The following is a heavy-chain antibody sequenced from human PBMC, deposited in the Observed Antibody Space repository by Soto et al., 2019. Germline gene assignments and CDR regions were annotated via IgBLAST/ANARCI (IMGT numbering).Heavy chain of an antibody. Sequence: PSETLSLTCAVYGGSFSGYYWSWIRQPPGKGLEWIGEINHSGSTNYNPSLKSRVTISVDTSKNQFSLKLSSVTAADTAVYYCARVRAGTLDYYYYMDVWGIGTTVTVSS. D-gene: IGHD6-13*01. CDR2: INHSGST. V-gene: IGHV4-34*01. J-gene: IGHJ6*03. CDR3: ARVRAGTLDYYYYMDV. CDR1: GGSFSGYY.